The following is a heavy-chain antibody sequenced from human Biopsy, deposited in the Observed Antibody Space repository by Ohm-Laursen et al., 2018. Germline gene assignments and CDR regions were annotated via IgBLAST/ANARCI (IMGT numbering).Heavy chain of an antibody. J-gene: IGHJ3*01. V-gene: IGHV4-4*07. Sequence: SQTLSLTCTVSGASMTGYFWTWVRQPAGKGLEWIGHTYTIGDTTYNPSPESRVATSLDTSKNQFSLKMTSLTAADTAVYFCAREDEGLLRALDLWGQGTMVTVSS. CDR3: AREDEGLLRALDL. D-gene: IGHD3-3*01. CDR2: TYTIGDT. CDR1: GASMTGYF.